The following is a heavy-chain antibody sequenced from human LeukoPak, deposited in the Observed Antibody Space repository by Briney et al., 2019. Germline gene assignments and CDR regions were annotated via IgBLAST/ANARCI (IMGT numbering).Heavy chain of an antibody. CDR3: ARDAIAAAAGGFYYYYYMDV. D-gene: IGHD6-13*01. Sequence: SETLSLTCTVSGGSISSGSYYWSWIRQPAGKGLEWIGRIYTSGSTNYNPSLKSRVTISVDTSKNQFSLKLSSVTAADTAVYYCARDAIAAAAGGFYYYYYMDVWGKGTTVTVS. V-gene: IGHV4-61*02. CDR1: GGSISSGSYY. J-gene: IGHJ6*03. CDR2: IYTSGST.